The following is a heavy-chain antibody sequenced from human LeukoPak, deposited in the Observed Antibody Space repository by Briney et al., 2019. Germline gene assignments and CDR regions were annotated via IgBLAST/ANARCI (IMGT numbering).Heavy chain of an antibody. CDR2: INPSGGST. V-gene: IGHV1-46*01. CDR1: GYTFTSFG. Sequence: ASVKVSCKASGYTFTSFGITWVRQAPGQGLEWMGIINPSGGSTSYAQKFQGRVTMTRDTSTSTVYMELSSLRSEDTAVYYCARDLGRSYNPGIAAAGLDYWGQGTLVTVSS. J-gene: IGHJ4*02. CDR3: ARDLGRSYNPGIAAAGLDY. D-gene: IGHD6-13*01.